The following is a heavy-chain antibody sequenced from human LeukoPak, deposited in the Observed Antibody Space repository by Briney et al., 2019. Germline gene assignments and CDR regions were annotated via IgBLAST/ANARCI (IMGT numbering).Heavy chain of an antibody. J-gene: IGHJ6*02. Sequence: PGGSLRLSCAASGFRFSESDMHWVRQAPGKGLEWVGRIKTKGDNYDTAYAASVQGRFIISRDDSKKTAYLQMNSLETEDTAVYYCTYLDTSMGNYFYYGMDAWGQGTTVTVFS. V-gene: IGHV3-73*01. CDR2: IKTKGDNYDT. CDR1: GFRFSESD. D-gene: IGHD5-18*01. CDR3: TYLDTSMGNYFYYGMDA.